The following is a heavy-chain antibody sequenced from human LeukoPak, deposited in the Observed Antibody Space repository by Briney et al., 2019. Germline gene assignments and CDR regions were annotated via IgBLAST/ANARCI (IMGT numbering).Heavy chain of an antibody. V-gene: IGHV3-23*01. CDR3: AKVTGSGSYLADAFDI. CDR1: GLTFSSYG. Sequence: GGSLRLSCAASGLTFSSYGMNWVRQAPGRGLEWVSSTSGSGDSTYHTDSVRGRFTVSRDNSKNTLYLQMKSLRAEDTAVYYCAKVTGSGSYLADAFDIWGHGTVVSVSS. J-gene: IGHJ3*02. CDR2: TSGSGDST. D-gene: IGHD3-10*01.